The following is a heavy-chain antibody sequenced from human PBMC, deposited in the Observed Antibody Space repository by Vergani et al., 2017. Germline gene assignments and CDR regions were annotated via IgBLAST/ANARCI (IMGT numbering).Heavy chain of an antibody. J-gene: IGHJ6*03. CDR3: ARGVRDIVVVTAATHGYYYYYMDV. CDR2: INHSGST. Sequence: QVQLQQWGAGLLKPSETLSLPCAVYGGSFSGYYWSWIRQPPGKGLEWVGEINHSGSTNYNPSLKSRVTISVDTSKNQFSLKLSSVTAADTAVYYFARGVRDIVVVTAATHGYYYYYMDVWGKGTTVTVSS. V-gene: IGHV4-34*01. CDR1: GGSFSGYY. D-gene: IGHD2-2*01.